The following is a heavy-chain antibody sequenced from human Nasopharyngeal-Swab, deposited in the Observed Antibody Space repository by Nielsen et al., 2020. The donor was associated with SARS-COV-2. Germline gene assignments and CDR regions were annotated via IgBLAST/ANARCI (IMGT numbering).Heavy chain of an antibody. CDR3: AKMRDWGDFAFDI. V-gene: IGHV3-23*01. D-gene: IGHD7-27*01. CDR1: GFTFSSYA. Sequence: GESLKISCAASGFTFSSYAMSWVRQAPGKGLEWVSAISGSGGSTYYADSVKGRFTISSDKSKSTLELQMSSLRAGDTAVYYCAKMRDWGDFAFDIWGQGTMVIVSS. J-gene: IGHJ3*02. CDR2: ISGSGGST.